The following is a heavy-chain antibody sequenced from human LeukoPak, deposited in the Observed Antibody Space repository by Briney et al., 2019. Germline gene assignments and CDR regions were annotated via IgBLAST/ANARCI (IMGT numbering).Heavy chain of an antibody. CDR2: ISYDGSNK. CDR3: ASDRYCSGGSCSPFRDY. J-gene: IGHJ4*02. CDR1: GFTFSSYA. D-gene: IGHD2-15*01. V-gene: IGHV3-30*04. Sequence: PGGSLRLSCSASGFTFSSYAMHWVLQAPGKGLEWGAVISYDGSNKYYADSVKGRFTISRANSKHTLYLQMTSLRAADTAVYYCASDRYCSGGSCSPFRDYWGQGTLVTASS.